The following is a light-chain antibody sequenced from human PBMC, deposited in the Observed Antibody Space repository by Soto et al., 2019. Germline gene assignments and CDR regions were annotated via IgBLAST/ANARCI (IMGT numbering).Light chain of an antibody. Sequence: QSVLTQPASVSGSPGQSITISCTGTSNDVGLYNYVSWYQQHPGKAPRLMIYEVTYRPSGVSWRFSGSKSGTSATLGITGFQTGDEADYYCGSWDSSLSAYVFGTGTKVTVL. V-gene: IGLV2-14*01. CDR3: GSWDSSLSAYV. J-gene: IGLJ1*01. CDR1: SNDVGLYNY. CDR2: EVT.